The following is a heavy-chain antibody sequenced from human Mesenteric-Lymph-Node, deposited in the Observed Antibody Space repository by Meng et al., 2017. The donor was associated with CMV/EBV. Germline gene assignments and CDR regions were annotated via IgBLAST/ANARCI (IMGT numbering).Heavy chain of an antibody. D-gene: IGHD2-21*01. CDR3: ARVTYCGGDCYPYYYYGMDV. Sequence: LSLTCAASGFTFSSYWMSWVRQAPGKGPEWVANIKQDGSEKYYVDSVKGRFTISRDNAKNSLYLQMNSLRAEDTAVYYCARVTYCGGDCYPYYYYGMDVWGQGTTVTVSS. CDR2: IKQDGSEK. V-gene: IGHV3-7*01. J-gene: IGHJ6*02. CDR1: GFTFSSYW.